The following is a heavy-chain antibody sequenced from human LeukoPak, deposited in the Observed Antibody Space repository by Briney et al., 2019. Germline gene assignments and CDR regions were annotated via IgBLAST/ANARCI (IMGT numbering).Heavy chain of an antibody. V-gene: IGHV3-30*18. D-gene: IGHD2-2*01. CDR3: AKDQIVPAAIVYYGMDV. CDR1: GFTFSSYG. Sequence: GGSLRLSCAASGFTFSSYGMHWVRQTPGKGLEWVAVISYDGTNKYYADSVRGRFTISRDNSKNTLYLQMNSLRAEDTAVYYCAKDQIVPAAIVYYGMDVWGQGTTVTVSS. J-gene: IGHJ6*02. CDR2: ISYDGTNK.